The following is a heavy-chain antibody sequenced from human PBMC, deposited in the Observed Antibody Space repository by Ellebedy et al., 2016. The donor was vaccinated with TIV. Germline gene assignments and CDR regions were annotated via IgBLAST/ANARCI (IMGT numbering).Heavy chain of an antibody. CDR1: GGSISSSSYY. CDR3: ASGIAARQSFLRH. Sequence: SETLSLXCTVSGGSISSSSYYWGWIRQPPGKGLEWIGEINHSGSTNYNPSLKSRVTISVDTSKNQFSLKLSSVTAADTAVYYCASGIAARQSFLRHWGQGTLVTVSS. CDR2: INHSGST. V-gene: IGHV4-39*07. D-gene: IGHD6-6*01. J-gene: IGHJ4*02.